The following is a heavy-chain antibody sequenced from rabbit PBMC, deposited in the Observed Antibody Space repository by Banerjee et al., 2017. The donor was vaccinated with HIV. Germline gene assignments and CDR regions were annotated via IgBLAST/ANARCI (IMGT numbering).Heavy chain of an antibody. Sequence: QSLEESGGDLVKPGASLTLTCTASGFSFSGNYFMCWVRQAPGKGLEWIACIYAGGSDSTYYASWARGRFTVSRSTSLNTVDLKMTSLTAADTATYFCARDTGAWGDFSLWGQGTLVTVS. V-gene: IGHV1S40*01. CDR2: IYAGGSDST. J-gene: IGHJ4*01. CDR3: ARDTGAWGDFSL. D-gene: IGHD4-1*01. CDR1: GFSFSGNYF.